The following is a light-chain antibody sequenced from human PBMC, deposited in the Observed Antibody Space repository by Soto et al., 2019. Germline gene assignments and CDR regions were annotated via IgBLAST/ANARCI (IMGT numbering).Light chain of an antibody. CDR3: QSADITATYPDVV. CDR2: KDS. V-gene: IGLV3-25*03. Sequence: SSELTQPPSMSVSLGQTARITCSGDPLSQQAAYWYQQKPGQAPLLVMYKDSERPSGIPERFSGSSSGTTVTLTISGVQAEDEADYYCQSADITATYPDVVFGGGTKLTVL. J-gene: IGLJ2*01. CDR1: PLSQQA.